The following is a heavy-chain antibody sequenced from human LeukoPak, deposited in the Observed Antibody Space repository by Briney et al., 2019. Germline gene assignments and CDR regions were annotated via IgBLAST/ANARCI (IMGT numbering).Heavy chain of an antibody. CDR3: ARTPAKHLYDSWIWVDY. CDR1: GYTFTSYG. D-gene: IGHD3-3*01. J-gene: IGHJ4*02. V-gene: IGHV1-18*01. CDR2: ISAYNGNT. Sequence: GASVKVSCKASGYTFTSYGISWVRQAPGQGLEWMGWISAYNGNTNYAQKLQGRVTMTTDTSTSTAYMELRSLRSDDTAVYYCARTPAKHLYDSWIWVDYWGQGTLVTVSS.